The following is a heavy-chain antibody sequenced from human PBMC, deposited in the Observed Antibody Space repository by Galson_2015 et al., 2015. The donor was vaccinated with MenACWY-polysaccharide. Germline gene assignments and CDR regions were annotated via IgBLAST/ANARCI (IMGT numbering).Heavy chain of an antibody. Sequence: SLRLSCAASGFSFRNYAMHWVRQAPGRGLEWVAIIWYDGRIKHHADSMKGRFTISRDNSKNTLYLQMNRLRVEDAAVYYCARGGTTVPETYYYYGMDVWGRGTTVTVSS. J-gene: IGHJ6*02. V-gene: IGHV3-33*01. CDR3: ARGGTTVPETYYYYGMDV. CDR1: GFSFRNYA. D-gene: IGHD4-17*01. CDR2: IWYDGRIK.